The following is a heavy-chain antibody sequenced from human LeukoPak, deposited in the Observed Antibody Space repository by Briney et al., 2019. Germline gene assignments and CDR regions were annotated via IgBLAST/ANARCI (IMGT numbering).Heavy chain of an antibody. CDR2: ISSSSSTI. V-gene: IGHV3-48*01. D-gene: IGHD6-19*01. CDR3: AKDSYSSGWYFNY. CDR1: GFTFSSYS. J-gene: IGHJ4*02. Sequence: PGGSLRLSCAASGFTFSSYSMNWVRQAPGKGLEWVSYISSSSSTIYYADSVKGRFTISRDNAKNSLYLQMNSLRAEDTAVYYCAKDSYSSGWYFNYWGQGTLVTVSS.